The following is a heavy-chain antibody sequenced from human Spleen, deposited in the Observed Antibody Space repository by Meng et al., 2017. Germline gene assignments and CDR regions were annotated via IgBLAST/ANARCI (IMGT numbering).Heavy chain of an antibody. V-gene: IGHV1-8*02. Sequence: QVQLVQSGAEVKKPGSSVKVSCKASGGTFSSYGINWVRQAPGQGLEWMGWMNPNSGDTGYAQKFQGRVTMTRNTSPSTAYMELSSLRSEDTAVYYCARGDYDILSGFDYWGQGTLVTVSS. J-gene: IGHJ4*02. CDR2: MNPNSGDT. CDR3: ARGDYDILSGFDY. CDR1: GGTFSSYG. D-gene: IGHD3-9*01.